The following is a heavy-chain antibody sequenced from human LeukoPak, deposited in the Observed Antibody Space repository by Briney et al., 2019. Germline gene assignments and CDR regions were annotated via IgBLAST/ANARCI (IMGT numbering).Heavy chain of an antibody. CDR2: IIPIFGTA. Sequence: GGSLRLSCAASGFTFSSYGISWVRQAPGQGLEWMGGIIPIFGTANNTQKFQGRVTITADESTNTFYMELSSLRSEDTAVYYCARDGPPPYYNYMDVWGKGTTVTISS. J-gene: IGHJ6*03. V-gene: IGHV1-69*01. CDR3: ARDGPPPYYNYMDV. CDR1: GFTFSSYG.